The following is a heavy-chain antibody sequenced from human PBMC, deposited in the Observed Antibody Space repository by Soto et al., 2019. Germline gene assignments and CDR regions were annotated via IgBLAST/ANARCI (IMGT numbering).Heavy chain of an antibody. CDR1: GFTFSSYG. D-gene: IGHD5-18*01. V-gene: IGHV3-33*01. CDR2: IWYDGSNK. CDR3: ARDRSEDTAIRLYDAFDI. Sequence: GGSLRLSCAASGFTFSSYGMHWVRQAPGKGLEWVAVIWYDGSNKYYADSVKGRFTISRDNSKNTLYLQMNSLRAEDTAVYYCARDRSEDTAIRLYDAFDIWGQGTMVTVSS. J-gene: IGHJ3*02.